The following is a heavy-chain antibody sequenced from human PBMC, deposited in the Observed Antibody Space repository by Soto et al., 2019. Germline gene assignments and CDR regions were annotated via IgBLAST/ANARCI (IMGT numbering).Heavy chain of an antibody. J-gene: IGHJ6*04. CDR1: GGSISSGGYY. V-gene: IGHV4-31*03. D-gene: IGHD3-3*02. Sequence: TSETLSLTCTVSGGSISSGGYYWSWIRQHPGKGLEWIGYIYYSGSTYYNPSLKSRVTISVDTSKNQFSLKLSSVTAADTAVYYCARCSIFGMVLEDCYGMDVWGKGTTVTVSS. CDR3: ARCSIFGMVLEDCYGMDV. CDR2: IYYSGST.